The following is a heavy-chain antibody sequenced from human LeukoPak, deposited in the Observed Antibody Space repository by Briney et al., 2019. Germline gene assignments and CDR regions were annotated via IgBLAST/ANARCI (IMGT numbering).Heavy chain of an antibody. CDR1: GYTFTVYF. V-gene: IGHV1-2*02. J-gene: IGHJ4*02. Sequence: ASVKVSCKASGYTFTVYFMHWVRQAPGQGLEWMGWINPNSGGTNYAQKFQGRVTMTRDTSISTAYMELSRLRSDETAVYYCARELNYDSSGYYFDYWGQGTLITVSS. CDR3: ARELNYDSSGYYFDY. D-gene: IGHD3-22*01. CDR2: INPNSGGT.